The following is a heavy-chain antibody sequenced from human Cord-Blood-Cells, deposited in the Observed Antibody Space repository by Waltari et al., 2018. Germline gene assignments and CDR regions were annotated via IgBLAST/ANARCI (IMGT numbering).Heavy chain of an antibody. CDR1: GGSISSSSYY. V-gene: IGHV4-39*01. Sequence: QLQLQESGPGLVKPSETLSLTCTVSGGSISSSSYYWGWIRQPPGKGLEWIGGIYYSGSTYYNPSLRSRVTISVDTSKNQFSLKLSSVTAADTAVYYCARTDYDILTGYYLFDYWGQGTLVTVSS. J-gene: IGHJ4*02. CDR3: ARTDYDILTGYYLFDY. D-gene: IGHD3-9*01. CDR2: IYYSGST.